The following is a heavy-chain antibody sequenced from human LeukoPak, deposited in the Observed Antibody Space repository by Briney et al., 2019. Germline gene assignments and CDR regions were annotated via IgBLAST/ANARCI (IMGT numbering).Heavy chain of an antibody. CDR2: INPNSGGT. CDR3: ARDNGYDLPLDY. D-gene: IGHD2-2*01. CDR1: GYAFTGYY. V-gene: IGHV1-2*02. J-gene: IGHJ4*02. Sequence: ASVKVSCKASGYAFTGYYMHWVRQAPGQGLEWMGWINPNSGGTNYAQKFQGRVTMTRDTSISTAYMELSRLRSDDTAVYYCARDNGYDLPLDYWGQGTLVTVSS.